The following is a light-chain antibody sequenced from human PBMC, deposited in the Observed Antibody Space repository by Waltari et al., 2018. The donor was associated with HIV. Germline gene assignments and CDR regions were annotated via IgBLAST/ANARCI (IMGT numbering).Light chain of an antibody. Sequence: EILMTQSPATLSVSPGERATLSCRASQTIIGNLAWYQQKPGQAPRLLIYGASTRAAGVPARFTGRGSWTDFTLTISSLQSEDFAVYYCQQYNFWPPYTFGQGTRLEIK. CDR2: GAS. V-gene: IGKV3-15*01. CDR3: QQYNFWPPYT. CDR1: QTIIGN. J-gene: IGKJ2*01.